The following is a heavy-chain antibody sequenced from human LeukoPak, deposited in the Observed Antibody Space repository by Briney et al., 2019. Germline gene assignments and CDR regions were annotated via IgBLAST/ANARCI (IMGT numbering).Heavy chain of an antibody. J-gene: IGHJ4*02. D-gene: IGHD3-22*01. CDR1: GFIFSSYS. Sequence: GGSLRLSCVGSGFIFSSYSMNWVRQAPGKGLEWVSSISRTSSYIYYADSVKGRFTISRDNAKNSLYLQMNSLRAEDTAVYYCARLYYYDSSDYPDYWGQGTLVTVSS. CDR3: ARLYYYDSSDYPDY. V-gene: IGHV3-21*01. CDR2: ISRTSSYI.